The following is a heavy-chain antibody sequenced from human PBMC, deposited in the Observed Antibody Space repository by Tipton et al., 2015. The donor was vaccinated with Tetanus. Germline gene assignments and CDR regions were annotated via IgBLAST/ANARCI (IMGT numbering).Heavy chain of an antibody. CDR1: GFPFSSHW. Sequence: SLRLSCAGAGFPFSSHWMYWVRQVPGKGLEWVSGISWNSGTIGYADSVKGRFTMSRDNRKNSLYLQMNSVRPEDTAFYYCARDMFRQWGSWYFGLWGRGTLVTVSS. J-gene: IGHJ2*01. D-gene: IGHD6-19*01. CDR3: ARDMFRQWGSWYFGL. CDR2: ISWNSGTI. V-gene: IGHV3-9*01.